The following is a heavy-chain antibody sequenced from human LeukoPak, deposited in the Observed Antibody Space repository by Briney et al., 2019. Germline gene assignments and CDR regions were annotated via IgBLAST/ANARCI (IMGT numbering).Heavy chain of an antibody. CDR3: SRAEYHWSGGQGWFDP. D-gene: IGHD2-2*01. J-gene: IGHJ5*02. CDR1: GGSISSSSYY. CDR2: IYYSGDT. V-gene: IGHV4-39*07. Sequence: SETLSLTCAVSGGSISSSSYYWGWIRQPPGKGLEWIGTIYYSGDTYYNPSLKSRVTISVDTSKIQFSLKLNSVTAADTAVYYCSRAEYHWSGGQGWFDPWGQGTLVTVSS.